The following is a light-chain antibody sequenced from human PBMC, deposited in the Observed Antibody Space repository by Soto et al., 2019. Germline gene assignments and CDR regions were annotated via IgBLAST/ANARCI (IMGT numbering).Light chain of an antibody. CDR1: QRVTRAY. CDR3: QQYDSSTGWT. J-gene: IGKJ1*01. CDR2: GTS. Sequence: EIVLTQSPGTLSLSPGEGATLSCRASQRVTRAYLAWYQQKPGQAPRLLIYGTSNRATGIPNRFSGTGSGTDFTLTISRLEPEDFAVYYCQQYDSSTGWTFGQGNKVEIK. V-gene: IGKV3-20*01.